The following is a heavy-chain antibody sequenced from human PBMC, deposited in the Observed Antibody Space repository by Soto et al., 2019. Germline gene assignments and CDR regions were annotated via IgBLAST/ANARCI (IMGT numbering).Heavy chain of an antibody. Sequence: PSETLSLTCARYGGSLSDYSWTWIRPAPRGGLEWIGEVDTSGITNYNPSLESRVTFSIDTSNGQFSLRLSSVTATDTAVYFCARHPGYCSGRRCNGQYTLDVWGQGTTVT. CDR2: VDTSGIT. D-gene: IGHD2-15*01. CDR3: ARHPGYCSGRRCNGQYTLDV. V-gene: IGHV4-34*01. CDR1: GGSLSDYS. J-gene: IGHJ6*02.